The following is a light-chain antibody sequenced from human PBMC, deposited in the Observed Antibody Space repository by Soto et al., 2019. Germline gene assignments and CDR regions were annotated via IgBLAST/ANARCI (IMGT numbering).Light chain of an antibody. J-gene: IGKJ1*01. Sequence: EIVMTQSPATLSVSPGERATLSCRASQSVSSNLAWYQQKPGQAPRLLIYGASTRATGIPARFSSGGSGTEFTLTISGLQSEDFAVYSCQQYNYWPPTFGQGTKVEIK. CDR1: QSVSSN. CDR3: QQYNYWPPT. V-gene: IGKV3-15*01. CDR2: GAS.